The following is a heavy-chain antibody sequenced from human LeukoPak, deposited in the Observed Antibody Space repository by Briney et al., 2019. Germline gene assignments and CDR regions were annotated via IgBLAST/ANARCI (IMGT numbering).Heavy chain of an antibody. J-gene: IGHJ4*02. Sequence: SETLSLTCTVSGGSISSSSHYWAWIRQPPGKGLEWIGSIYYTGGTFYSPSLKSRVAISVDTSKNRFSLRLKSVTAADTAVYYCAREEASAGDYWGQGTLVTVSS. CDR1: GGSISSSSHY. CDR3: AREEASAGDY. D-gene: IGHD6-13*01. CDR2: IYYTGGT. V-gene: IGHV4-39*01.